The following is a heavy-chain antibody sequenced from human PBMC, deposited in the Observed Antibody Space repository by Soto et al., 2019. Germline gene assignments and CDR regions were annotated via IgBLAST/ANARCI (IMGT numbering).Heavy chain of an antibody. D-gene: IGHD3-3*01. CDR3: ARGGQGEYYDFWSGPPNYYYYMDV. Sequence: PSGTLSLTCTFSGCSISSGGYYWSWIRQHPGKGLEWIGYIYYSGSTYYNPSLKSRVTISVDTSKNQFSLKLSSVTAADTAVYYCARGGQGEYYDFWSGPPNYYYYMDVWGKGTTVTVSS. CDR1: GCSISSGGYY. V-gene: IGHV4-31*03. CDR2: IYYSGST. J-gene: IGHJ6*03.